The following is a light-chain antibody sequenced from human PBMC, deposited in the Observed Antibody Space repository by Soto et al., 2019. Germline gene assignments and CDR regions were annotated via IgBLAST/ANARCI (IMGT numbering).Light chain of an antibody. CDR2: DAS. CDR3: QQRSSWPLLT. J-gene: IGKJ4*01. CDR1: QSVSNY. Sequence: EIVLTQSPATLSLSPGEIATVSCRASQSVSNYLAWFQQKPGQAPRLLIYDASNRATGIPARFSGSGSGTDFTLTISSLEPEDFAVYYCQQRSSWPLLTFGGGTKVEI. V-gene: IGKV3-11*01.